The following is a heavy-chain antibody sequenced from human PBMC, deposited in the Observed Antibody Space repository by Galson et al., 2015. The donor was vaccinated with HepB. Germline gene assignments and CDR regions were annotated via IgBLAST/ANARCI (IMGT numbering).Heavy chain of an antibody. CDR3: ATDGYCSTTSCYRWFYMDV. D-gene: IGHD2-2*02. J-gene: IGHJ6*03. CDR1: GYTFTSHD. CDR2: MNPNSGNT. V-gene: IGHV1-8*01. Sequence: SVKVSCKASGYTFTSHDINWVRQATGQGLEWMGWMNPNSGNTGYAQKFQGRVTMTRNTSISTAYMELSSLRSEDTAVYYCATDGYCSTTSCYRWFYMDVWGTGSTAAVS.